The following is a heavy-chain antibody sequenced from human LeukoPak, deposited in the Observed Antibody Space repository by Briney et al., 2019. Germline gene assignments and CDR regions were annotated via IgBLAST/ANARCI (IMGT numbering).Heavy chain of an antibody. CDR1: GFTFSNYA. V-gene: IGHV3-23*01. CDR3: ARDQSGSYYISGPVDY. CDR2: ISGNGDST. D-gene: IGHD3-10*01. Sequence: GGSLRLSCAASGFTFSNYAMIWVRQAPGKGLEWVSSISGNGDSTYYADSVKGRFTISRDNSKNTLYLQMNSLRAEDTAVYYCARDQSGSYYISGPVDYWGQGTLVTVSS. J-gene: IGHJ4*02.